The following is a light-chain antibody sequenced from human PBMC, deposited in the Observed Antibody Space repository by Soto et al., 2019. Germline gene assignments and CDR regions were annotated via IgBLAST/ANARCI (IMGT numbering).Light chain of an antibody. CDR2: EVT. CDR1: SSDIGGYNY. CDR3: SSFAGSYSPYV. J-gene: IGLJ1*01. V-gene: IGLV2-14*01. Sequence: QSALTQPASVSGSPGQSITISCTGTSSDIGGYNYVSWYQQYPGKAPKLIIYEVTNRPSGISDRFSGSKSGNTASLTVSGLRPEDEADYFCSSFAGSYSPYVFGTGTKLTVL.